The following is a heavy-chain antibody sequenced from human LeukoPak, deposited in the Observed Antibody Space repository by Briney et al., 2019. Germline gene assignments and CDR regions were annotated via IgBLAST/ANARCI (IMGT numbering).Heavy chain of an antibody. CDR2: ISSSSSYI. V-gene: IGHV3-21*01. D-gene: IGHD1-26*01. J-gene: IGHJ4*02. Sequence: GGSLRLSCAASGFTFSSYEMNWVRQAPGKGLEWVSSISSSSSYIYYADSVKGRFTISRDNAKNSLYLQMNSLRGEDTAVYYCARDTVGAPYYLDYWGQGTLVTVSS. CDR1: GFTFSSYE. CDR3: ARDTVGAPYYLDY.